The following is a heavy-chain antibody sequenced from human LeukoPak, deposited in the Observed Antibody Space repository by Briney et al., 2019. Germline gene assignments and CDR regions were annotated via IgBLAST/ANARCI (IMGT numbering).Heavy chain of an antibody. Sequence: GGSLRLSCAASGFTFSSYAMSWVRQAPGRGLEWVSTISRSGASIYYADSVKGRFTISRDNSKNTLYLQMYSLRAEDTAVYYCAKVGILTGYYIPFFDYWGQGTLVTVSS. V-gene: IGHV3-23*01. D-gene: IGHD3-9*01. CDR1: GFTFSSYA. CDR3: AKVGILTGYYIPFFDY. CDR2: ISRSGASI. J-gene: IGHJ4*02.